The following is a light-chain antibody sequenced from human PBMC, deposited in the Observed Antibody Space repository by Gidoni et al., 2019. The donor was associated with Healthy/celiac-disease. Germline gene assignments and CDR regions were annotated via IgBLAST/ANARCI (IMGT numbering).Light chain of an antibody. CDR3: QQSYSTPLT. V-gene: IGKV1-39*01. Sequence: DIQMNKSPSSLSASVGDRVTITCRASQSISSYLNWYQQKPGKAPKLLIYAASSLQSGVPSRFSGSGSGTDFTLTISSLQPEDFATYYCQQSYSTPLTFXGXTKVEIK. CDR2: AAS. CDR1: QSISSY. J-gene: IGKJ4*01.